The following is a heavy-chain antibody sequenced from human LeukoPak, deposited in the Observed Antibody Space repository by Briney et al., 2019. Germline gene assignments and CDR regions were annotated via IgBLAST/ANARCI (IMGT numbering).Heavy chain of an antibody. CDR2: ISSSSSYI. J-gene: IGHJ3*02. CDR3: ARDANYHDSSVYYDAFDI. V-gene: IGHV3-21*01. D-gene: IGHD3-22*01. CDR1: GFTFSSYS. Sequence: PGGSLRLSCAASGFTFSSYSMNWVRQAPGKGLEWVSSISSSSSYIYYADSVKGRFTISRDNAKNSLYLQMNSLRAEDTAVYYCARDANYHDSSVYYDAFDIWGQGTMVTVPS.